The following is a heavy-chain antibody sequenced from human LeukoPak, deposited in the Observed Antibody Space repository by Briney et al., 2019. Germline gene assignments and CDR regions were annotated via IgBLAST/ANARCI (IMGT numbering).Heavy chain of an antibody. Sequence: SETPSLTCAVYGGSFSGYLWSWIRQSPGKGLEWIGEINDSGSTNYNPSLESRVTMSVDTSKNHLFLKMTSVTAADTAVYYCARAPSVTTSTNFDSWGQGTLVTVSS. CDR3: ARAPSVTTSTNFDS. V-gene: IGHV4-34*01. CDR1: GGSFSGYL. CDR2: INDSGST. D-gene: IGHD4-17*01. J-gene: IGHJ4*02.